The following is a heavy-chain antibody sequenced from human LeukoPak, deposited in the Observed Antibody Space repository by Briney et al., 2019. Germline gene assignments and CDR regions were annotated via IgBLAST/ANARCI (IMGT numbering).Heavy chain of an antibody. CDR2: IQSKTDGGTT. Sequence: PGGSLRLSCAAPGVTFSNTWMNLVRQAPGKGLEWVGRIQSKTDGGTTEYAAPVKGRFTISRDDSKTTLYLQMNSLKTEDTAVYCATLTVRGVINIWGQGTLVTVSS. CDR1: GVTFSNTW. J-gene: IGHJ4*02. CDR3: TLTVRGVINI. V-gene: IGHV3-15*01. D-gene: IGHD3-10*01.